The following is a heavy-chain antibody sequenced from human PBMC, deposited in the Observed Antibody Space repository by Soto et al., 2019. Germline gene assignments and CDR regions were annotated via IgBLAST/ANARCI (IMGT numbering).Heavy chain of an antibody. CDR1: GFTFSSYS. CDR2: ISRSSSHI. J-gene: IGHJ1*01. D-gene: IGHD5-12*01. V-gene: IGHV3-21*01. Sequence: EVHLVESGGGLVKPGGSLRLSCAASGFTFSSYSMDWVRQAPGKGLEWVSSISRSSSHIFYADSFKGRFTISRDDARNSLYLQMNSLRAEDTAVYYCARALLGGYDEYFHHWGQGTLVTVSS. CDR3: ARALLGGYDEYFHH.